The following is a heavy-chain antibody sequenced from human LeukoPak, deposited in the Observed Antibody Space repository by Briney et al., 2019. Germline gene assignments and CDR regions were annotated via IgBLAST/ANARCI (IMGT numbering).Heavy chain of an antibody. CDR3: ARWRSGSYHFDY. D-gene: IGHD1-26*01. CDR1: GYTFTSYD. CDR2: MNPNSGNT. J-gene: IGHJ4*02. Sequence: EASVKVSCKASGYTFTSYDINWVRQATGQGLEWMGWMNPNSGNTGYAQKFQGRVTITRNTSISTAYMELSSLRSEDTAVYYCARWRSGSYHFDYWGQGTLVTVSS. V-gene: IGHV1-8*03.